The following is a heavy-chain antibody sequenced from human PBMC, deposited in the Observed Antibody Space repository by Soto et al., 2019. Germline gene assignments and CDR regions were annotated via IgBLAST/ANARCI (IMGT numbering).Heavy chain of an antibody. CDR1: GYSFTSYW. CDR3: ARLRSDYYGSGGYYYGMDV. Sequence: LGESLKISCKGSGYSFTSYWIGWVRQMPGKGLERMGIIYPGDSDTRYSPSFQGQVTISADKSISTAYLQWSSLKASDTAMYYCARLRSDYYGSGGYYYGMDVWGQGTTVTVSS. J-gene: IGHJ6*02. D-gene: IGHD3-10*01. CDR2: IYPGDSDT. V-gene: IGHV5-51*01.